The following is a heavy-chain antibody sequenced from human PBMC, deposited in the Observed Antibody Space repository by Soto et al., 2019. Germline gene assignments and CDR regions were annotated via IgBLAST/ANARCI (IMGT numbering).Heavy chain of an antibody. D-gene: IGHD6-19*01. CDR2: MNPNSGNT. J-gene: IGHJ4*02. CDR3: AVTPLIAVAALPFDY. V-gene: IGHV1-8*01. CDR1: GYTFTSYD. Sequence: ASVKVSSKASGYTFTSYDINWVRQATGQGLEWMGWMNPNSGNTGYAQKFQGRVTMTRNTSISTAYMELSSLRSEDTAVYYCAVTPLIAVAALPFDYWGQGTLVTVSS.